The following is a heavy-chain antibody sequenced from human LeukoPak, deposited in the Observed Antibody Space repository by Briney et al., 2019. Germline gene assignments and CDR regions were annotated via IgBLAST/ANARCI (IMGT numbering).Heavy chain of an antibody. V-gene: IGHV3-11*01. D-gene: IGHD6-13*01. CDR3: ARDRHGYFDY. J-gene: IGHJ4*02. CDR1: GFTFSDHY. CDR2: ISHNGETK. Sequence: PGGSLRLSCAASGFTFSDHYMTWLRQAPGKGLEAISYISHNGETKYYADSVKGRLSISRDNAKSSLYLQMNSLRVEDTAVYYCARDRHGYFDYWGQGTLVTVSS.